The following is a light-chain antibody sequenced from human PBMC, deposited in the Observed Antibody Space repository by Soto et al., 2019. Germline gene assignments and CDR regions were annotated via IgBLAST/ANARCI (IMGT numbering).Light chain of an antibody. CDR1: HSISTY. CDR3: QLSYSFPYA. J-gene: IGKJ2*01. V-gene: IGKV1-39*01. CDR2: TTS. Sequence: DIQLTQSPSSLSASVGDRVTITCRASHSISTYLNWYQQKPGKAPSLLIYTTSSLPSGVPSRFSGSGSGTDVTVTIGRLQPADFAIYYWQLSYSFPYAFGLGTKVQIK.